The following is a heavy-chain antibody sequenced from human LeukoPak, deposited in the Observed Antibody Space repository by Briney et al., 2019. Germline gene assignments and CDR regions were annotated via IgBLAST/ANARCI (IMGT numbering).Heavy chain of an antibody. Sequence: GGSLRLSCAASGFTFSSYWMHWVRQAPGKGLEWVSHITSSSTHIYYADSVKGRFTISRDNAKNALSLQMNSLRDEDTAVYYCATSGNYYLKYWGEGTLVTVSS. CDR2: ITSSSTHI. CDR1: GFTFSSYW. CDR3: ATSGNYYLKY. D-gene: IGHD1-26*01. V-gene: IGHV3-48*02. J-gene: IGHJ4*02.